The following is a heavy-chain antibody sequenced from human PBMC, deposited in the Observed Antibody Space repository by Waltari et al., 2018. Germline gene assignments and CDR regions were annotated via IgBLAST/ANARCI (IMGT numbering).Heavy chain of an antibody. CDR3: ARGRSSTRVGYYYGMDV. J-gene: IGHJ6*02. CDR2: MNPNSGNT. V-gene: IGHV1-8*02. Sequence: QVQLVQSGAEVKKPGASVKVSCKASGYTFTSYDINWVRPATGQGLEWMGWMNPNSGNTGYAQKFQGRVTMTRNTSISTAYMELSSLRSEDTAVYYCARGRSSTRVGYYYGMDVWGQGTTVTVSS. CDR1: GYTFTSYD. D-gene: IGHD2-2*01.